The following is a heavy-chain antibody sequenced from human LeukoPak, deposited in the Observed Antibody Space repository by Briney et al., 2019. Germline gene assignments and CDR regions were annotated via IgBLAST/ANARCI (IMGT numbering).Heavy chain of an antibody. J-gene: IGHJ3*02. CDR2: ISYDGSNK. V-gene: IGHV3-30*04. Sequence: GGSLRLSCAASGFTFSSYAMHWVRQAPGKGLEWVAVISYDGSNKYYADSVKGRFTISRDNSKNTLFLQMSSLRAEDTAVYYCAREPRQTGTTRAFDIWGQGTKVTVSS. CDR3: AREPRQTGTTRAFDI. D-gene: IGHD1-1*01. CDR1: GFTFSSYA.